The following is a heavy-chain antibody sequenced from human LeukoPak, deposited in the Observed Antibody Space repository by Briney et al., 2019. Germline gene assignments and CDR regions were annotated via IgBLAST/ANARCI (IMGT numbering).Heavy chain of an antibody. CDR3: ARHVGGGGVLRFDP. V-gene: IGHV4-39*01. Sequence: PSETLSLTCTVSGGSISNTDYYWGWIRQPPGKGLEWIGSIYYSGRTFYSPSLKSRVTILVDTSKNQFSLKLTSVTAADTAVYYCARHVGGGGVLRFDPWGQGTLVTVSS. CDR2: IYYSGRT. J-gene: IGHJ5*02. CDR1: GGSISNTDYY. D-gene: IGHD3-3*01.